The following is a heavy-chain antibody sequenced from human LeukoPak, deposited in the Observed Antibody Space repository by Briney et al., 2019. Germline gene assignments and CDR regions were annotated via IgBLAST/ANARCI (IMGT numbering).Heavy chain of an antibody. D-gene: IGHD6-13*01. Sequence: GGSLRLSCAASGFTFSSYGMMWVRQAPGKGLEWVSAISGSGGSTYYADSVKGRFTISRDNSKNTLYLQMNGLRAEDTAVYYCAKGEPRWYSPSDWGQGTLVTVSS. V-gene: IGHV3-23*01. CDR2: ISGSGGST. CDR3: AKGEPRWYSPSD. CDR1: GFTFSSYG. J-gene: IGHJ4*02.